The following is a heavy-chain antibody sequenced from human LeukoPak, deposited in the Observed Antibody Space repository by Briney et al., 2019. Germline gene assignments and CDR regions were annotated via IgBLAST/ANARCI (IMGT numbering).Heavy chain of an antibody. V-gene: IGHV4-34*01. CDR1: GGSFSGYY. D-gene: IGHD1-26*01. J-gene: IGHJ4*02. CDR3: ARQRTAGGSYDY. CDR2: IYYSGRT. Sequence: PSETLSLTCAVYGGSFSGYYWSWIRQPPGKGLEWIGNIYYSGRTYYSPSLKSRLTITVDTSKTQVSLRLSSVTAADSAVYYCARQRTAGGSYDYWGQGTLVTVSS.